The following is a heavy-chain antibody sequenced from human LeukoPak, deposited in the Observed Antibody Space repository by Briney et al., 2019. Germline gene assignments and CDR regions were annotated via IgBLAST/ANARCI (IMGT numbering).Heavy chain of an antibody. CDR3: ARLQWQPPDY. J-gene: IGHJ4*02. CDR2: IKQDGSEK. V-gene: IGHV3-7*03. D-gene: IGHD6-19*01. CDR1: GLSISNSW. Sequence: GGSLRLSCAASGLSISNSWMSWLRLAPGKGPEWVANIKQDGSEKYHVDSVKGRFTVSRDNANNLLYLQMNSLRVEDTAVYYCARLQWQPPDYWGQGTLVIVSS.